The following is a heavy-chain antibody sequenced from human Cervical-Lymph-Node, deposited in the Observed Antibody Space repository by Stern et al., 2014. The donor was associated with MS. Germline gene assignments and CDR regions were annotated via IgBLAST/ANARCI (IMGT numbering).Heavy chain of an antibody. CDR3: AKDINWNYGYFDL. CDR2: ISWNSGSR. Sequence: EVQLVESGGGLVQPGRSLRLSCVASGFPFDDYAMSWVRHAPGKGLEWVSAISWNSGSRDYADSVKGRFTISRDNAKNSLYLQMNSLRTEDTALYYCAKDINWNYGYFDLWGRGTLVTVSS. CDR1: GFPFDDYA. V-gene: IGHV3-9*01. J-gene: IGHJ2*01. D-gene: IGHD1-20*01.